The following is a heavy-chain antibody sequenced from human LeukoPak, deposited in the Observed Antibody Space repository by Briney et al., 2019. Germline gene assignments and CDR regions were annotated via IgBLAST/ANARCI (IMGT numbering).Heavy chain of an antibody. J-gene: IGHJ4*02. CDR1: AFTFSSYG. D-gene: IGHD2-2*01. CDR2: ISGNGRDT. CDR3: ARAAAVCSSTSCYGHY. Sequence: GGSLRLSCAASAFTFSSYGMHLVRQAPGKGLEWVSAISGNGRDTYYTDSVKGRFTTSRDNSKNTLYLQMHSLRAEDTAIYYCARAAAVCSSTSCYGHYWGQGTLVTVSS. V-gene: IGHV3-23*01.